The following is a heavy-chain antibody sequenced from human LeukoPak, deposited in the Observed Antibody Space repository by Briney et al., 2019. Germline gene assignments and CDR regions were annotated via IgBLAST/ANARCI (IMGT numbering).Heavy chain of an antibody. CDR2: IYYSGST. V-gene: IGHV4-59*01. J-gene: IGHJ6*02. D-gene: IGHD2-15*01. Sequence: SETLSLTCTVSGGSINSYYWSWIRKPPGKGLEWIGYIYYSGSTNYNPSLRSRVTISVDTSKNQFSLKLSSVTAADTAVYYCARRSGGSYYYYYGMDVWGQGTTVTVSS. CDR1: GGSINSYY. CDR3: ARRSGGSYYYYYGMDV.